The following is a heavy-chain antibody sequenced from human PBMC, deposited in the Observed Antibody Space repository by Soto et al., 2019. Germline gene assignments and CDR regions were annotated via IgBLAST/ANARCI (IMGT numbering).Heavy chain of an antibody. CDR3: ARDLTMVRGVRPYLNWFDP. J-gene: IGHJ5*02. CDR2: INSDGSST. D-gene: IGHD3-10*01. V-gene: IGHV3-74*01. CDR1: GVTLSSYG. Sequence: GGSLRLSCAASGVTLSSYGMHWVRQAPGKGLVWVSRINSDGSSTSYADSVKGRFTISRDNAKNTLYLQMNSLRAEDTAVYYCARDLTMVRGVRPYLNWFDPWGQGTLVTVSS.